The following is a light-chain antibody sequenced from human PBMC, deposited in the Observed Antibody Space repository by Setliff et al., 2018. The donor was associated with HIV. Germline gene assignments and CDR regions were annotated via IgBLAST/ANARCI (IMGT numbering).Light chain of an antibody. CDR1: SSDVGGYNY. CDR2: EVS. V-gene: IGLV2-8*01. Sequence: ALTQPPSASGSPGQSVTISCTGTSSDVGGYNYVSWYQQHPGKAPKLLIYEVSERPSGVPDRFSGSKSGNTASLTVSGLQAEDEADYYCSSYAGSNDLVFGGGTKGTVL. J-gene: IGLJ2*01. CDR3: SSYAGSNDLV.